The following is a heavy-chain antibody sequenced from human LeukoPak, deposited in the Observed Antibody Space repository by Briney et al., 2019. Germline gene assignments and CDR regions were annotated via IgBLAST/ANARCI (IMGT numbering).Heavy chain of an antibody. D-gene: IGHD3-22*01. Sequence: PGGSLRLSCAASGFTFSVYSMNWVRQAPGKGLEWVSSISSSSTYIYYADSVKGRFTISRDNAKNSLYLQMNSLRAEDTAVFYCARDDRSGYLPEYWGQGTLVTVSS. J-gene: IGHJ4*02. V-gene: IGHV3-21*01. CDR1: GFTFSVYS. CDR2: ISSSSTYI. CDR3: ARDDRSGYLPEY.